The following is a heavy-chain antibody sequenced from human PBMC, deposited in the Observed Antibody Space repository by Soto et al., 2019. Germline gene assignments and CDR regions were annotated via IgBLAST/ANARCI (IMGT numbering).Heavy chain of an antibody. CDR2: VYHSGST. Sequence: QVQLQESGPGLVKPSQTLSLTCSVSSDSIRGGGHYWNWIRQFPGKGLEWIGYVYHSGSTHYNPSLRGRLTISIDTSKNQFSLRLISVTAADTALYYCARDTGLAPTVWGYWGHGTQVTVSS. J-gene: IGHJ4*03. CDR1: SDSIRGGGHY. D-gene: IGHD7-27*01. CDR3: ARDTGLAPTVWGY. V-gene: IGHV4-31*03.